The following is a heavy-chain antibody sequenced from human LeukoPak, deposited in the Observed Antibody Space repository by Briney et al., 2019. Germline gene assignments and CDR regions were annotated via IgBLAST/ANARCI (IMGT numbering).Heavy chain of an antibody. CDR2: ISSDGSNK. CDR3: AKNGWCSLREYYFDY. Sequence: GGSLSLSCAASGFTFSSYGIHWVRQAPCKGLEWVAVISSDGSNKYYADSVKGRFTISRDNSKKTLTLQMNSLRAEDTAVYYCAKNGWCSLREYYFDYWGQGTLVTVSS. V-gene: IGHV3-30*18. D-gene: IGHD2-8*01. J-gene: IGHJ4*02. CDR1: GFTFSSYG.